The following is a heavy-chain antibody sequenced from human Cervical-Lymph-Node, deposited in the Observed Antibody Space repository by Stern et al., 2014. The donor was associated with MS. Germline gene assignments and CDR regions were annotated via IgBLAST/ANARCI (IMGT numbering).Heavy chain of an antibody. V-gene: IGHV4-39*01. Sequence: QVQLVQSGPGLVKPSETLSLTCTVSGGSISSSTYYWGWIRQPPGKGLEWIGTLYYGGSTYYSPSLKSRVTISVGTSKNPFSLKLSSVTAADTAVYYCAKHAEYSSSWPFDNWGQGTLVTVSS. CDR1: GGSISSSTYY. CDR2: LYYGGST. J-gene: IGHJ4*02. CDR3: AKHAEYSSSWPFDN. D-gene: IGHD6-13*01.